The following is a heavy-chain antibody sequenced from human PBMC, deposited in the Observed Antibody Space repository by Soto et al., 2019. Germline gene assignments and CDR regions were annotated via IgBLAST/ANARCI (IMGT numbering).Heavy chain of an antibody. CDR2: MNPFSGNA. D-gene: IGHD1-20*01. Sequence: SVKVSCKASGGTFSSYAISWVRQATGQGLGWMGWMNPFSGNADSVKGRFTISRDNAKNSLYLQMNSLRAEDTAVYYCARDISADYWGQGTLVTVSS. V-gene: IGHV1-8*02. CDR1: GGTFSSYA. CDR3: ARDISADY. J-gene: IGHJ4*02.